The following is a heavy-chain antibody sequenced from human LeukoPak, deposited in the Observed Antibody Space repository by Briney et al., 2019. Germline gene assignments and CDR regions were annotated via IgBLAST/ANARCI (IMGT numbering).Heavy chain of an antibody. J-gene: IGHJ4*02. CDR3: AKGLLWSGSYYSLFVYFDY. CDR1: GFTFSSHP. CDR2: ISGSGGST. Sequence: GGSLRLSCAASGFTFSSHPMSWVRQAPGKGLEWVSVISGSGGSTYSADSVKGRFTISRDNSKNTLYLQMSSLRAEDTAVYYCAKGLLWSGSYYSLFVYFDYWGQGTLVTVSS. V-gene: IGHV3-23*01. D-gene: IGHD1-26*01.